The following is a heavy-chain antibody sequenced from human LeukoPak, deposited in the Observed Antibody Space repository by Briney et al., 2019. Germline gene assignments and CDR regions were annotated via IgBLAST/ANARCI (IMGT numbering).Heavy chain of an antibody. D-gene: IGHD2-2*01. CDR3: ARQLSYYYYMDV. Sequence: SETLSLTCTVSGGSISSGSYYWSWIRQPAGKGLEWIGRIYTSGSTNYNPPLKSRVTISVDTSKNQFSLKLSSVTAADTAVYYCARQLSYYYYMDVWGKGTTVTISS. V-gene: IGHV4-61*02. J-gene: IGHJ6*03. CDR2: IYTSGST. CDR1: GGSISSGSYY.